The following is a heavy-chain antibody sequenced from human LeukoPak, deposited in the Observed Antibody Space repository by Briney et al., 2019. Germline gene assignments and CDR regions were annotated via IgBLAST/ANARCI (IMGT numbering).Heavy chain of an antibody. CDR2: IYYSGST. CDR1: GGSISSYY. D-gene: IGHD5-18*01. Sequence: SETLSLTCTVSGGSISSYYWSWIRQPPGKGLEWIGSIYYSGSTYYNPSLKSRVTISVDTSKNQFSLKLSSVTAADTAVYYCARPVDTAMTYFDYWGQGTLVTVSS. CDR3: ARPVDTAMTYFDY. V-gene: IGHV4-59*05. J-gene: IGHJ4*02.